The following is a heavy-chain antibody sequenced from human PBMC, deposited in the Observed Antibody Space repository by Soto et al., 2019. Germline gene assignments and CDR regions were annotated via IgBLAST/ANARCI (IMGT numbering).Heavy chain of an antibody. V-gene: IGHV3-23*01. CDR2: ISGSGGST. J-gene: IGHJ6*02. Sequence: EVQLLESGGGLVQPGGSLRLSCAASGFTFSSYAMSWVRQAPGKGLEWVSAISGSGGSTYYADSVKGRFTISRDNSKNTLYLEMNSLRAEDTAVYYCARSPQLARSGGRVCGMDVWGQGTTVTVSS. CDR3: ARSPQLARSGGRVCGMDV. CDR1: GFTFSSYA. D-gene: IGHD2-15*01.